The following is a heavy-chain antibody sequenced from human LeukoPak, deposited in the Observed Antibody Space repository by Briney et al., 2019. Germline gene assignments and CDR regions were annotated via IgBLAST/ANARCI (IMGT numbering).Heavy chain of an antibody. CDR3: ARDRYGPPDY. D-gene: IGHD4-17*01. V-gene: IGHV3-11*01. CDR1: GFTFGDYY. CDR2: ITSSGRSM. J-gene: IGHJ4*02. Sequence: GGSLRLSCAASGFTFGDYYMTWIRQAPGKGLEWASYITSSGRSMYYADSVEGRFTISRDNAKNSLYLQMNSLRVEETAVYYCARDRYGPPDYWGQGTLVTVSS.